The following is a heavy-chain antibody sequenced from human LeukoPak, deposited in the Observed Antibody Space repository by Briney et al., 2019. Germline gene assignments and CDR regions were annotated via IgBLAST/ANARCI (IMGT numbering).Heavy chain of an antibody. CDR3: AGDSRSDSNWFDP. CDR2: INPDSGST. Sequence: ASVKVSCKAFGYTFTSYYIHWVRQAPGQGLEWMVMINPDSGSTSYAHSFQGRLTVTRDTSTNTVYMEMSSLTYEDTAVYYCAGDSRSDSNWFDPWGQGTLVTVSS. V-gene: IGHV1-46*01. D-gene: IGHD1-26*01. J-gene: IGHJ5*02. CDR1: GYTFTSYY.